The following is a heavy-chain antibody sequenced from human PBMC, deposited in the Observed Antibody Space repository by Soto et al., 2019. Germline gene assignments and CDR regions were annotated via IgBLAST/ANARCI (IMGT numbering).Heavy chain of an antibody. V-gene: IGHV1-3*05. Sequence: QVQLVQSGAEEKKPAASVKVSCKASGYTFTGYAMHWVRQAPGQRLEWMGWINAGNGNTKYSQKFQGRVTITRDTSASTAYMELSSLRSEDTAVYYCARAVAVPAAFDYWGQGTLVTVSS. D-gene: IGHD6-19*01. CDR2: INAGNGNT. CDR3: ARAVAVPAAFDY. J-gene: IGHJ4*02. CDR1: GYTFTGYA.